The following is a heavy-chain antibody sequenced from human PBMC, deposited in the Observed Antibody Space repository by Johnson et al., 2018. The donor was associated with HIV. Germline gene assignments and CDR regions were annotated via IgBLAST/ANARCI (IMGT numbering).Heavy chain of an antibody. V-gene: IGHV3-30*04. CDR2: VSSDGSDK. CDR3: ARDLWSRPGADALEM. D-gene: IGHD1-1*01. CDR1: GLSFSNHA. Sequence: QVQLVESGGGVVQPGRSLRLSCVVSGLSFSNHAIYWVRQAPGKGLEWVAFVSSDGSDKNYADSVKGRFTISRDNYKNTVYLQMNSLRVEDTALYYCARDLWSRPGADALEMWGQGTMVTVSS. J-gene: IGHJ3*02.